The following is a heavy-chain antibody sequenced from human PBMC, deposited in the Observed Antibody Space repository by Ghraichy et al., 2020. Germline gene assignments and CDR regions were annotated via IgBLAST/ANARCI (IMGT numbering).Heavy chain of an antibody. Sequence: GGSLRLSCAASGFTFSNYAMTWVRQAPGKGLEWISGILDNGGTTYYADSVKGWFTISRDNSKNTLYLQMNSLRAEDTAMYYCAKTSHWEHDLWGQGILVTVSS. CDR3: AKTSHWEHDL. V-gene: IGHV3-23*01. D-gene: IGHD1/OR15-1a*01. CDR1: GFTFSNYA. J-gene: IGHJ5*02. CDR2: ILDNGGTT.